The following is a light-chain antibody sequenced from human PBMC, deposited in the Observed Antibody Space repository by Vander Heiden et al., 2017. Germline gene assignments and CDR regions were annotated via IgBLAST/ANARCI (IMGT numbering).Light chain of an antibody. CDR3: PQYRPSPT. CDR2: DAS. J-gene: IGKJ5*01. V-gene: IGKV3D-20*01. CDR1: QSVSSSY. Sequence: EIVLTPSPATLSLCPGERATLSCGASQSVSSSYLAWYPQKPGLTHRLLVHDASSSANGIPDRHRGSGWETDFTLTRSSRESKASQLPHCPQYRPSPTFAPGPRLEMK.